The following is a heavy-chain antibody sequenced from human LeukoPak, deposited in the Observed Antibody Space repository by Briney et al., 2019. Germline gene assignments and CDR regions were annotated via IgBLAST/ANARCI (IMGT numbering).Heavy chain of an antibody. D-gene: IGHD3-16*02. CDR3: ARDVVMITFGGVIVPDAFDI. V-gene: IGHV4-4*07. CDR2: IYTSGST. J-gene: IGHJ3*02. Sequence: SETLSLTCTVSGGSISSCYWSWIRQPAGKGLEWIGRIYTSGSTNYNPSLKSRVTMSVDTSKNQFSLKLSSVTAADTAVYYCARDVVMITFGGVIVPDAFDIWGQGTMVTASS. CDR1: GGSISSCY.